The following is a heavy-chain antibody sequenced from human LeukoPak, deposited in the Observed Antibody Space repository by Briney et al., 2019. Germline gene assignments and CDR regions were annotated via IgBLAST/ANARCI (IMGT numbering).Heavy chain of an antibody. CDR3: ARAVSTSYYFDY. D-gene: IGHD2-2*01. CDR2: INHSGST. Sequence: SETLSLTCAVYGGSFSGYYWSWIRQPPGKGLEWIGEINHSGSTNYNPSLKSRVTISVDSSKNQFSLKLSSVTAADTAVYYCARAVSTSYYFDYWGQGTLVTVSS. V-gene: IGHV4-34*01. J-gene: IGHJ4*02. CDR1: GGSFSGYY.